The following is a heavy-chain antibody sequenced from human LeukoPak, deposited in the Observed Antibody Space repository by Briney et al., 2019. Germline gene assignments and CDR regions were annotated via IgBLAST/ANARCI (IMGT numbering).Heavy chain of an antibody. D-gene: IGHD3-10*02. CDR2: ISSSGSTI. J-gene: IGHJ6*04. V-gene: IGHV3-48*03. Sequence: GGSLRLSCAASGFTFSSYNMNWVRQAPGKGLEWVSYISSSGSTIYYADSVKGRFTISRDNAKNSLYLQMISLRAEDTAVYYCAELGITMIGGVWGKGTTVTISS. CDR1: GFTFSSYN. CDR3: AELGITMIGGV.